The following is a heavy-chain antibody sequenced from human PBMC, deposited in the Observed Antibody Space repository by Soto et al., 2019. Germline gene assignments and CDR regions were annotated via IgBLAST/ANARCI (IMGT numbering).Heavy chain of an antibody. V-gene: IGHV3-9*01. CDR2: ISWNSGSI. CDR3: AKDMGGYYGSGSLGAFDI. Sequence: GRTLRHSYTASGVTFDDYAMHWVRQAPGKGLEWVSGISWNSGSIGYADSVKGRFTISRDNAKNSLYLQMNSLRAEDTALYYCAKDMGGYYGSGSLGAFDIWGQGTMVTVSS. J-gene: IGHJ3*02. D-gene: IGHD3-10*01. CDR1: GVTFDDYA.